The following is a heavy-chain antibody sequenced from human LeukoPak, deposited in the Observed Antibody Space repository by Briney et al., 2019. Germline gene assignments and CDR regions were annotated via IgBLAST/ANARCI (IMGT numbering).Heavy chain of an antibody. Sequence: ASVKVSCKASGYTFTSYAMNWVRQAPGQGLEWMGWINPNSGDTNSAQKFQGRVTLTRDTSISTVYMELSSLRSDDTAVYYCAKSRFLEWLFDYWGQGTLVTVSS. CDR1: GYTFTSYA. D-gene: IGHD3-3*01. CDR3: AKSRFLEWLFDY. CDR2: INPNSGDT. V-gene: IGHV1-2*02. J-gene: IGHJ4*02.